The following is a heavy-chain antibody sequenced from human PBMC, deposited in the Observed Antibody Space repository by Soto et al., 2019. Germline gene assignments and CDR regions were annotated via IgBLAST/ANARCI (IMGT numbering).Heavy chain of an antibody. CDR2: INPSGGST. CDR1: GYTFTSYY. D-gene: IGHD2-2*01. V-gene: IGHV1-46*01. Sequence: ASVKVSCKASGYTFTSYYLRWVRQAPGQGLEWMGIINPSGGSTTYAQKFQGRVTMTRDTSTSTVYMELSSLRSEDTAVYYCARDRSSRWFYFDYWGQGTLVTVSS. CDR3: ARDRSSRWFYFDY. J-gene: IGHJ4*02.